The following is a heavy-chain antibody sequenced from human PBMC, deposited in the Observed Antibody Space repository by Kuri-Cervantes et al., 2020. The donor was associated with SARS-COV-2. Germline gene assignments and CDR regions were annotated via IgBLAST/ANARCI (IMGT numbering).Heavy chain of an antibody. V-gene: IGHV1-8*03. Sequence: ASVKVSCKASGYTFTGYYMHWGRQATGQGLEWMGWMNPNSGNTGYAQTFQGRVTITRNTSISTAYMELSSLRSEDTAVYYCARASPTSDYDFWIGYYIHLYYYYYYMDVWGKGTTVTVSS. CDR3: ARASPTSDYDFWIGYYIHLYYYYYYMDV. CDR2: MNPNSGNT. D-gene: IGHD3-3*01. CDR1: GYTFTGYY. J-gene: IGHJ6*03.